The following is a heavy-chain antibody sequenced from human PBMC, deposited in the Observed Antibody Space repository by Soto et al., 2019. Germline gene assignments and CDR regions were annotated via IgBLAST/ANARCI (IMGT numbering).Heavy chain of an antibody. CDR2: IIPVLNVA. J-gene: IGHJ4*02. CDR1: GGIFTNYT. D-gene: IGHD1-26*01. Sequence: QVQLEQSGAEMKRPGSSVKVSCETSGGIFTNYTFSWVQQAPGQGLEWMGWIIPVLNVANYAQKFQGRIAVNADKSTSTAFLELSDLISEHTAIYFCARAPTASSPFDYWGQGTLVTVSS. CDR3: ARAPTASSPFDY. V-gene: IGHV1-69*02.